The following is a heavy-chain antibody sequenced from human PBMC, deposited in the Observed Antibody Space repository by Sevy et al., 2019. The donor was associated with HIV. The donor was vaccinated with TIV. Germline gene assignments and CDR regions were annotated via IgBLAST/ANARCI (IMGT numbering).Heavy chain of an antibody. D-gene: IGHD3-16*01. V-gene: IGHV4-30-4*01. J-gene: IGHJ3*02. CDR2: IYYSGST. CDR1: GGSISSGDYY. Sequence: SETLSVTCTVSGGSISSGDYYWSWIRQPPGKGLEWIGYIYYSGSTYYNPSLKSRVTISVDTSKNQFSLKLSSVTAADTAVYYCARGEWRAFDIWGQGTMVTVSS. CDR3: ARGEWRAFDI.